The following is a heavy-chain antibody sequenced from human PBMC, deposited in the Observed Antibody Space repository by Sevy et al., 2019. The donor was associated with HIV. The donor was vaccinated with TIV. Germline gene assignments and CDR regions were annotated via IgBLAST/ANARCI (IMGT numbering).Heavy chain of an antibody. J-gene: IGHJ3*02. CDR1: EFTFSSYW. V-gene: IGHV3-7*01. CDR2: IKQDGREK. CDR3: ARDRHYYDSSGDAFDI. Sequence: GGSLRLSCAASEFTFSSYWMSWVRQAPGKGLEWVANIKQDGREKYYVDSVKGRFTISRDNAKNSLYLQMNSLRAEDTAVYYCARDRHYYDSSGDAFDIWGQGTMVTVSS. D-gene: IGHD3-22*01.